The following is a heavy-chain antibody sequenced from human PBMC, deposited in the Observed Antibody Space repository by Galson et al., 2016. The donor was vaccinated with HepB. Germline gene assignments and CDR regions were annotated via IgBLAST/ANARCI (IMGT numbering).Heavy chain of an antibody. D-gene: IGHD6-19*01. V-gene: IGHV4-4*02. CDR3: AWEFHSGWYGGFDY. J-gene: IGHJ4*02. Sequence: SETLSLTCAVSGGSITSNNWWIWVRQSPEKGLEWIGKIYHDGNTNYNPSLMGRLTISVDKSKNQFTLKLNAVTATDTAVYFCAWEFHSGWYGGFDYWGQGTLVTVSS. CDR2: IYHDGNT. CDR1: GGSITSNNW.